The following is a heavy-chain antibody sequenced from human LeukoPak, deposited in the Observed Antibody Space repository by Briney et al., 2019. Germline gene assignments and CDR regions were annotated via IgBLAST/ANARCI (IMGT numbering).Heavy chain of an antibody. CDR1: GFTFSSYG. D-gene: IGHD1-26*01. CDR2: ISYDGSNK. CDR3: ARQWELLDYYYYGMDV. J-gene: IGHJ6*02. V-gene: IGHV3-30*03. Sequence: GGSLRLSCAASGFTFSSYGMPWVRQAPGKGLEWVAVISYDGSNKYYADSVKGRFTISRDNSKNTLYLQMNSLRAEDTAVYYCARQWELLDYYYYGMDVWGQGTTVTVSS.